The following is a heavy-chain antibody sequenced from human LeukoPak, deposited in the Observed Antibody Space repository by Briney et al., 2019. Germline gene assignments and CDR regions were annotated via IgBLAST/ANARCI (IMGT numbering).Heavy chain of an antibody. D-gene: IGHD4-11*01. V-gene: IGHV3-74*03. Sequence: GGSLRLSCAVSGFTFSSYWMPWVRQAPGKGLMWVSRINGDGISTAYADSAKGRFTISRDNGRNTLYLQMTTLRPEDAAVYYCARGEFYSNYGYYYMDVWGKGTTVTVSS. CDR2: INGDGIST. J-gene: IGHJ6*03. CDR1: GFTFSSYW. CDR3: ARGEFYSNYGYYYMDV.